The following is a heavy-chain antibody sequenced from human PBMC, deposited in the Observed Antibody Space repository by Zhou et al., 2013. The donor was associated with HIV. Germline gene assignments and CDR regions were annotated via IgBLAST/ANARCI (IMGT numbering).Heavy chain of an antibody. Sequence: QVQLVQSGAEVKKPGSSVKVSCKASGGTFSSYAISWVRQAPGQGLEWMGGIIPIFGTANYAQRFQDRVTFTADESTGTTYMELSSLRSEDTAVYYCARDSRRPVTARGDVFDIWGQGTMVTVSS. CDR3: ARDSRRPVTARGDVFDI. V-gene: IGHV1-69*12. D-gene: IGHD4-4*01. CDR2: IIPIFGTA. J-gene: IGHJ3*02. CDR1: GGTFSSYA.